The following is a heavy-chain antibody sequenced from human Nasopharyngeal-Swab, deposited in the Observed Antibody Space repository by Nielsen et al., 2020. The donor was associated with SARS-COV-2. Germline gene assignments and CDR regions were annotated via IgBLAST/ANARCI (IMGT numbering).Heavy chain of an antibody. CDR3: ARAMSPPPSPRSYSYGMDV. Sequence: WIRQPPGGGLEWIGYIYDSGSTYYNTAHKSRVTISGATSKNQFSLKLSSVTATDTAVYYCARAMSPPPSPRSYSYGMDVWGQGTTVTVSS. D-gene: IGHD3-22*01. V-gene: IGHV4-30-4*01. J-gene: IGHJ6*02. CDR2: IYDSGST.